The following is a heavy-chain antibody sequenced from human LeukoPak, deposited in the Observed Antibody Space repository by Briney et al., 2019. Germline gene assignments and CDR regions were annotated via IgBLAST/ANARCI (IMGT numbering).Heavy chain of an antibody. CDR2: IYYSGST. CDR1: GASITTYN. J-gene: IGHJ5*02. D-gene: IGHD6-13*01. V-gene: IGHV4-59*01. CDR3: ARVVAAAAWLDP. Sequence: PSETLSLTCTVSGASITTYNWAWIRQPPGKGLEWIGYIYYSGSTKYNPSLKSRVTISVDTSKKQFSLKASSVTAADTALYYCARVVAAAAWLDPWGQGILVTVSP.